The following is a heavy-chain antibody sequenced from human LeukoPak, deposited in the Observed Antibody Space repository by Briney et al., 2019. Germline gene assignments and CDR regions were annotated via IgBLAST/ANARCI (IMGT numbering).Heavy chain of an antibody. Sequence: ASVKVSCKASGYTFTGYYMHWVRQAPGQGLEWMGWINPNSGGTNYAQKFQGRVTMTRDTSISTAYMELSRLRSDDTAVYYCARGRFTMVRGVISPIDYWGQGTLVTASS. CDR3: ARGRFTMVRGVISPIDY. CDR2: INPNSGGT. CDR1: GYTFTGYY. D-gene: IGHD3-10*01. J-gene: IGHJ4*02. V-gene: IGHV1-2*02.